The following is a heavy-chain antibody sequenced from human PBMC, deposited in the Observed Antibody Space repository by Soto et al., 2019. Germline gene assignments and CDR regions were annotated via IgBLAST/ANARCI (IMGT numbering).Heavy chain of an antibody. V-gene: IGHV1-69*06. CDR2: IIPVFGTG. CDR1: GGTFSSYA. Sequence: SVKVSCKASGGTFSSYAISWLRQAPGQGLEWMGGIIPVFGTGIYAQKFQGRVTITADKSTNTAYMELSSLRSEDTAVYFCARVGGTGGYTYGLDYWGQGALVTVSS. D-gene: IGHD5-18*01. CDR3: ARVGGTGGYTYGLDY. J-gene: IGHJ4*02.